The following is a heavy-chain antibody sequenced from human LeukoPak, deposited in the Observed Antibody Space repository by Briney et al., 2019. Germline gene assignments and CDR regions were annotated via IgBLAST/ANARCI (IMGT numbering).Heavy chain of an antibody. D-gene: IGHD3-10*01. CDR2: INSDGSST. CDR1: GFTFSSYW. Sequence: GGSLRLSCAASGFTFSSYWMHWVRQAPGKGLVWVSRINSDGSSTSYADSVKGRFTFSRDNSKNTLFLQMNSLRAEDTAVYYCAKEKSGYREAFDIWGQGTMVTVSS. J-gene: IGHJ3*02. CDR3: AKEKSGYREAFDI. V-gene: IGHV3-74*01.